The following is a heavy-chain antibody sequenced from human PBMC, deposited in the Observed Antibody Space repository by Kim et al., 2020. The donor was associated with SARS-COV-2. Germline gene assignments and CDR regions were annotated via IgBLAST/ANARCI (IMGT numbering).Heavy chain of an antibody. CDR2: IYTSGST. V-gene: IGHV4-4*07. Sequence: SETLSLTCTVSGGSISSYYWSWIRQPAGKGLEWIGRIYTSGSTNYNPSLKSRVTMSVDTSKNQFSLKLSSVTAADTAVYYCARDPSCSSTSCYPTSWFDPWGQGTLVTVSS. J-gene: IGHJ5*02. CDR3: ARDPSCSSTSCYPTSWFDP. D-gene: IGHD2-2*01. CDR1: GGSISSYY.